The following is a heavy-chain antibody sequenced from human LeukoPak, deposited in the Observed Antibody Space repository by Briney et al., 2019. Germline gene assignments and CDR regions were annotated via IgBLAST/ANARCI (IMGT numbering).Heavy chain of an antibody. CDR3: AQLPTYTVTTGY. D-gene: IGHD4-17*01. Sequence: GGSLGLSCAASGFTFSSYALSWVRQAPGKGLEWVSAISGSGGSTYYADSVKGRFTIYRDNSNNTLYLQMSSLRAEDTAVYYCAQLPTYTVTTGYWGRGTLVTVSS. J-gene: IGHJ4*02. CDR2: ISGSGGST. V-gene: IGHV3-23*01. CDR1: GFTFSSYA.